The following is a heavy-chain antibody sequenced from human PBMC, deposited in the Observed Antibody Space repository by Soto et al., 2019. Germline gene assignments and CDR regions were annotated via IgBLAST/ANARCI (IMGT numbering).Heavy chain of an antibody. D-gene: IGHD3-10*01. CDR3: ARWGVSVAQCKILWFGECPYYYYGMDV. J-gene: IGHJ6*02. Sequence: GASVKVSCKASGYTFTSYAMHWVRQAPGQRLEWMGWINAGNGNTKYSQKFQGRVTITRDTSASTAYMELSSLRSEDTAVYYCARWGVSVAQCKILWFGECPYYYYGMDVWGQGTTVTVSS. V-gene: IGHV1-3*01. CDR2: INAGNGNT. CDR1: GYTFTSYA.